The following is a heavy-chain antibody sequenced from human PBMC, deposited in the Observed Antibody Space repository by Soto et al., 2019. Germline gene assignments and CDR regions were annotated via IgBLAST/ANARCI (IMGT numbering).Heavy chain of an antibody. CDR2: ISGSGGST. CDR3: AKRRWFGELFPEGDYFDY. CDR1: GFTFSSYA. Sequence: AGGSLRLSCAASGFTFSSYAMSWVRQAPGKGLEWVSAISGSGGSTYYADSVKGRFTISRDNSKNTLYLQMNSLRAEDTAVYYCAKRRWFGELFPEGDYFDYWGQGTLVTVSS. J-gene: IGHJ4*02. D-gene: IGHD3-10*01. V-gene: IGHV3-23*01.